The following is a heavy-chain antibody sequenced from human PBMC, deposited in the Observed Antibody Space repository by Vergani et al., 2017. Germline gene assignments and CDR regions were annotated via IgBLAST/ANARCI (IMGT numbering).Heavy chain of an antibody. Sequence: LEESGGGSVKPGGSLRLSCAASGFKFSDHYMSWIRKAPGKGLGWVSHISPGASTVSYTDSVTGRFTVSRDNDNNSLTLDMTTLRVEDTAVYYCAKNPGISTTRHYYAMDVWGQGTTVTVSS. CDR1: GFKFSDHY. J-gene: IGHJ6*02. CDR2: ISPGASTV. CDR3: AKNPGISTTRHYYAMDV. D-gene: IGHD1-1*01. V-gene: IGHV3-11*04.